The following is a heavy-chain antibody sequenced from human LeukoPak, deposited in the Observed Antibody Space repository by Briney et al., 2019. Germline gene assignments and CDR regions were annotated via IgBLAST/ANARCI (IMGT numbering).Heavy chain of an antibody. D-gene: IGHD3-16*01. CDR3: AKDPSNASRTLDI. CDR1: GFTFSSYG. CDR2: IRSDGTNK. V-gene: IGHV3-30*02. Sequence: GGSLRLSCAASGFTFSSYGMHWVRQAPGKGLEWVAFIRSDGTNKYYRDSVEGRFTVSRDNSRNTLFLQMNSLRPEDTAIYYCAKDPSNASRTLDIWGQGTLVTVSS. J-gene: IGHJ3*02.